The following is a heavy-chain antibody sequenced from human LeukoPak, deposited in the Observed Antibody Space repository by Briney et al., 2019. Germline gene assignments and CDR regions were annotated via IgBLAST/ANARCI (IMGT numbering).Heavy chain of an antibody. Sequence: GGSLRLSCVASGFTFSNHWMSWVRQAPGKGLEWVANIKHDGSEKYYVDSVKGRFTISRDNAKNSLDLQMNSLRVEDTAVYYCVTTQTFDYWGQGTLVTVSS. V-gene: IGHV3-7*02. J-gene: IGHJ4*02. CDR3: VTTQTFDY. CDR2: IKHDGSEK. CDR1: GFTFSNHW.